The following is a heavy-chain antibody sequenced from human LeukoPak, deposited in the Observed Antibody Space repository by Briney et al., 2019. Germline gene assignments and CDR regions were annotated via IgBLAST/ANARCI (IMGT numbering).Heavy chain of an antibody. V-gene: IGHV4-31*03. J-gene: IGHJ4*02. CDR1: GGSISSGRYY. Sequence: SETLSLTCTVSGGSISSGRYYWSWIRQHPGKGLEWIGYIYYSGSTYYNPSLKSRVTISVDTSKNQFSLKLSSVTAADTAVYYCARGTVTTFGYWGQGTLVTVSS. CDR3: ARGTVTTFGY. D-gene: IGHD4-17*01. CDR2: IYYSGST.